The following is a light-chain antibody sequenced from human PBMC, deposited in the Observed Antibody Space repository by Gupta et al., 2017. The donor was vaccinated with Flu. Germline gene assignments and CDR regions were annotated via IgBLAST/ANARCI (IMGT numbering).Light chain of an antibody. Sequence: SSELTQDPSVSVALGQTVRITCQGDLLISYYASWYPPKPGQAPVLLIYGENNRPSGIPARFSGSNSGRTASLTITGTQAEDEADYYCHCRDSSGDNLVFGGGTKLAVL. CDR3: HCRDSSGDNLV. CDR2: GEN. V-gene: IGLV3-19*01. J-gene: IGLJ2*01. CDR1: LLISYY.